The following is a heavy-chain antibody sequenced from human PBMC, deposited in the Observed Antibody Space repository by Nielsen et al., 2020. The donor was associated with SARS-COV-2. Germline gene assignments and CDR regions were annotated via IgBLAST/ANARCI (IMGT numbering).Heavy chain of an antibody. CDR3: AREVTTSVTSCFDY. Sequence: GGPLRLSCAASGFTFSSYAMHWVRQAPGKGLEWVSLVSFDGKQTSCADSVKGRFTVSRDNSETTLYLQMNSLRDEDTAVYYCAREVTTSVTSCFDYWGQGTLVTVSS. V-gene: IGHV3-30*12. CDR1: GFTFSSYA. CDR2: VSFDGKQT. D-gene: IGHD4-17*01. J-gene: IGHJ4*02.